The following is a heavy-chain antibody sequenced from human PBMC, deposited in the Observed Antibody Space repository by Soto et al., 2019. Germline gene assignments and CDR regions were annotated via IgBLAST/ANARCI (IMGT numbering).Heavy chain of an antibody. CDR3: ARDQLRPGILYSLGVLLPEYGL. CDR1: GFAFSTFA. J-gene: IGHJ4*02. CDR2: ISVSGNNA. D-gene: IGHD3-22*01. Sequence: GGSLRLSCAASGFAFSTFAMTWVRQAPGKGLEWVAAISVSGNNAYYADSVKGRFTISRDNSQNSVVLQMSSLRADDTAVYYCARDQLRPGILYSLGVLLPEYGLWGQGTLVTVSS. V-gene: IGHV3-23*01.